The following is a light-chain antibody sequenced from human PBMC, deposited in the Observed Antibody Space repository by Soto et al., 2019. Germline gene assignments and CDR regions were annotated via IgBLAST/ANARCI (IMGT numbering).Light chain of an antibody. V-gene: IGKV3-15*01. CDR1: QSVSSSY. CDR2: GAS. CDR3: QQHNNWPPWT. Sequence: EIVLTQSPGTLSLSPGERATLYCRASQSVSSSYLAWYQQKPGQAPRLLIYGASSRATGIPARFSGSGSGRQFTLTISSLQSEDFGVYHCQQHNNWPPWTFGPGTKVDNK. J-gene: IGKJ1*01.